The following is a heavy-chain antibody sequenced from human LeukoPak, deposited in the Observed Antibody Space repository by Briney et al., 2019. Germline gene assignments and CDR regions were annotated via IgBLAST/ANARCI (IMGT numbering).Heavy chain of an antibody. J-gene: IGHJ4*02. Sequence: PSETLSLTCAVYGGSFSGYYWRWIRQPPGKGLEWIGENNHSGSTNYNPPLKSRVTISVDTSKNQFSLKLSSVTAAGTAVYYCARGFPYSSGWAIDYWGQGTLVTVSS. CDR2: NNHSGST. V-gene: IGHV4-34*01. CDR3: ARGFPYSSGWAIDY. CDR1: GGSFSGYY. D-gene: IGHD6-19*01.